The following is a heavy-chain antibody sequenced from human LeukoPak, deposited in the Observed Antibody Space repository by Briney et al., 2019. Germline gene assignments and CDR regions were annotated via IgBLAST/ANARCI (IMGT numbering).Heavy chain of an antibody. CDR1: GGSISSYY. J-gene: IGHJ3*02. CDR3: ARGVVAATPNAFDI. CDR2: IYYSGST. Sequence: SKTLSLTCTVSGGSISSYYWSWIRQPPGKGLEWIGYIYYSGSTNYNPSLKSRVTISVDTSKNQFSLKLSSVTAADTAVYYCARGVVAATPNAFDIWGQGTMVTVSS. D-gene: IGHD2-15*01. V-gene: IGHV4-59*12.